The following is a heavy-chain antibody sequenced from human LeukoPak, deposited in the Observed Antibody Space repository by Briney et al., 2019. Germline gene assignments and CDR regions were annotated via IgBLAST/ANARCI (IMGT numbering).Heavy chain of an antibody. J-gene: IGHJ3*02. CDR1: GFTFSSYS. D-gene: IGHD1-26*01. CDR2: ISSSSSTI. Sequence: GGSLRLSCAASGFTFSSYSMNWVRQAPGKGLEWVSYISSSSSTIYYADSVKGRFTISRDNAKNSLYLQMNSLRAEDTAVYYCARVSLQWKLLGAFDIWGQGTMVTVSS. V-gene: IGHV3-48*01. CDR3: ARVSLQWKLLGAFDI.